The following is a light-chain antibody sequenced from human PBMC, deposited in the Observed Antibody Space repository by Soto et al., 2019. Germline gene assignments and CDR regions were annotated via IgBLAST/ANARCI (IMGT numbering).Light chain of an antibody. CDR1: SSNIGAGYD. J-gene: IGLJ1*01. CDR2: GNS. V-gene: IGLV1-40*01. CDR3: QSYDSSLSGYV. Sequence: QSGLTQPPSVSGAAGQRVTRACTGSSSNIGAGYDVHWYQQLPGTAPKLLIYGNSNRPSGVPDRFSGSKSGTSASLAITGLQAEDEADYYCQSYDSSLSGYVFGTGTRSPS.